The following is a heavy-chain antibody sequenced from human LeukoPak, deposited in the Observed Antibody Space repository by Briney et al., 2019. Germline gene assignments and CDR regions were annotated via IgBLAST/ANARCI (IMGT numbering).Heavy chain of an antibody. D-gene: IGHD2/OR15-2a*01. Sequence: GGSLRLSCVASGFTFGNYWMHWVRQAPGKGPVWVSRINSDGSTTSYAGSVEGRFSISRDNAKNTLYLQMNSLSVEDTAVYYCASTNRLDYWGQGTLVTVSS. J-gene: IGHJ4*02. CDR2: INSDGSTT. V-gene: IGHV3-74*01. CDR3: ASTNRLDY. CDR1: GFTFGNYW.